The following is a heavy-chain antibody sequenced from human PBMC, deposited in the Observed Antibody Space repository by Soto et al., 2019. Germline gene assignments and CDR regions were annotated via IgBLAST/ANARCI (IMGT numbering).Heavy chain of an antibody. CDR2: ISGSADST. D-gene: IGHD3-10*01. J-gene: IGHJ4*02. CDR3: AKDRNHYGSGSYFDY. V-gene: IGHV3-23*01. Sequence: EVQLLESGGGLVQPGGSLRVSCAASGFAFNIYAMSWVRQAPGKGLEWVSVISGSADSTNYADSVKGRFTISRDNSKNTVYLQMNSLRVEDTAVYYCAKDRNHYGSGSYFDYWGQGTLFTVSS. CDR1: GFAFNIYA.